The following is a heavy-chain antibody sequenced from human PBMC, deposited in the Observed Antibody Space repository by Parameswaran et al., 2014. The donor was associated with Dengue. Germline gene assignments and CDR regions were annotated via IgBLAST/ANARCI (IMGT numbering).Heavy chain of an antibody. CDR2: INHSGST. Sequence: PGKGLEWIGEINHSGSTNYNPSLKSRVTISVDTSKNQFSLKLSSVTAADTAVYYCARTLQSYYYYYGMDVWGQGTTVTVSS. V-gene: IGHV4-34*01. J-gene: IGHJ6*02. CDR3: ARTLQSYYYYYGMDV. D-gene: IGHD4-11*01.